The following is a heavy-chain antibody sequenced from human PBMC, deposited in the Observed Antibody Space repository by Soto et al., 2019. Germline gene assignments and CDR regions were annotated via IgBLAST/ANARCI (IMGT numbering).Heavy chain of an antibody. Sequence: QVQLVESGGGVVQPGRSLRLSCAASGFTFSSYGMHWVRQAPGKGLEWVAVISYDGSNKYYADSVKGRFTISRDNSKNALYLQMNSLRAEDTAVYYCAKEWFGELLYGMDVWRQGTTVTVSS. CDR3: AKEWFGELLYGMDV. V-gene: IGHV3-30*18. CDR1: GFTFSSYG. J-gene: IGHJ6*02. D-gene: IGHD3-10*01. CDR2: ISYDGSNK.